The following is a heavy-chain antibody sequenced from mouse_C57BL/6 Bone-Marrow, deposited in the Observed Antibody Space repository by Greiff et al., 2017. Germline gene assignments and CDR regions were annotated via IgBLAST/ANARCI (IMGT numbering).Heavy chain of an antibody. V-gene: IGHV1-72*01. Sequence: QVHVKQPGAELVKPGASVKLSCKASGYTFTSYWMHWVKQRPGRGLEWSGRIDPNSGGTKYNEKFKSKATLTVDQPSSTAYMQLSSLTSEDSAVYYCARGWLLPYAMDYWGQGTSVTVSS. J-gene: IGHJ4*01. CDR2: IDPNSGGT. CDR1: GYTFTSYW. D-gene: IGHD2-3*01. CDR3: ARGWLLPYAMDY.